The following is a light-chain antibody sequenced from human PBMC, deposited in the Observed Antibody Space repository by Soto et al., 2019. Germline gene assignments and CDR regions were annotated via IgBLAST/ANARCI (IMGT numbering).Light chain of an antibody. CDR3: MSYTTSIIYV. V-gene: IGLV2-14*01. J-gene: IGLJ1*01. CDR1: SSDVSFYNH. CDR2: DVT. Sequence: QSALTQPASVSGSPGQSITISCTGTSSDVSFYNHVSWYQQHPGKAPKLMISDVTNRPSGVSDRFSGSKSSNTASLTISGLQTEDEADYYCMSYTTSIIYVFGSGTKLTVL.